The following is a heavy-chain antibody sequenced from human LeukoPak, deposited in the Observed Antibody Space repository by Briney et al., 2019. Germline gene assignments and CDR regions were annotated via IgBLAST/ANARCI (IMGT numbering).Heavy chain of an antibody. CDR3: TTEYYYDSSGLFDY. Sequence: GGSLRLSCAVSGFTFSNGWMSWARQAPGKGLEWVGRIKSKRDGGTTDYAAPVNGRFTISRDDSKNTLYLQMNSLKTEDTAVYYCTTEYYYDSSGLFDYWGQGTLVTVSS. CDR1: GFTFSNGW. V-gene: IGHV3-15*01. CDR2: IKSKRDGGTT. D-gene: IGHD3-22*01. J-gene: IGHJ4*02.